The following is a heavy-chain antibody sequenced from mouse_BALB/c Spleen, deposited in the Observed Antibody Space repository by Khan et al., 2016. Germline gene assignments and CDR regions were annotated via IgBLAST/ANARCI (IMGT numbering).Heavy chain of an antibody. J-gene: IGHJ3*01. CDR3: ARSPYDYDVGFAY. Sequence: VRLQQSGAELVKPGASVKLSCTASGFNIKDTYMHWVKQRPEQGLEWIGRIDPANGNTKYDPKLQGKATITADTSSNTAYLQLSSLTSEDTAVYYCARSPYDYDVGFAYWGQRTLVTVSA. V-gene: IGHV14-3*02. CDR1: GFNIKDTY. D-gene: IGHD2-4*01. CDR2: IDPANGNT.